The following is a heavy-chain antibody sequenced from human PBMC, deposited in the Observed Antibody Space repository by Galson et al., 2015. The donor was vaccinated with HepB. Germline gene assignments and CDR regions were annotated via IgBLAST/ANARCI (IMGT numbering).Heavy chain of an antibody. D-gene: IGHD6-13*01. Sequence: SLRLSCAASGFTVSRSYMAWVRQAPGKGLEWVSVISTGTDLYYADSVRGRFAIARDNSKNSLYLQLNSLRADDTAVYYCARISTSSWYFDHWGQGTLVTVSS. CDR1: GFTVSRSY. CDR3: ARISTSSWYFDH. J-gene: IGHJ4*02. CDR2: ISTGTDL. V-gene: IGHV3-53*01.